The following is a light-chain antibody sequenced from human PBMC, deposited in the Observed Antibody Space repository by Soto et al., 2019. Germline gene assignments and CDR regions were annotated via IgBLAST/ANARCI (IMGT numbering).Light chain of an antibody. CDR3: QQYDKLPPWT. CDR2: DAS. J-gene: IGKJ1*01. V-gene: IGKV1-33*01. Sequence: DIQMTQSPSSLSASVGDRVTITCQASQDISNYLNWYQQKPGKAPKLLIYDASNLETGVPSRFSGRGSGTDFTGPISSLQPGDIAPYYCQQYDKLPPWTFGQGTKVEIK. CDR1: QDISNY.